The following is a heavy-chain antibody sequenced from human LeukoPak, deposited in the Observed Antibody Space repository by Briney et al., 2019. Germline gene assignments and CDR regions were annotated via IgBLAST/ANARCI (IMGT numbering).Heavy chain of an antibody. J-gene: IGHJ4*02. Sequence: GGSLRLSCAASGFTVNTNYMNWVRQAPGKGLECVSVIYSGGSTYYADSVKGRFTISRDTSKNTLYLQMNSLRAEDTAVYYCAAYFGSGSPPRWGQGTLVTVSS. CDR1: GFTVNTNY. CDR2: IYSGGST. D-gene: IGHD3-10*01. CDR3: AAYFGSGSPPR. V-gene: IGHV3-66*01.